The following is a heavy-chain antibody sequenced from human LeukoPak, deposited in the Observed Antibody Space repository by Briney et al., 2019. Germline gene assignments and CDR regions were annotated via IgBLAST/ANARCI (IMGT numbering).Heavy chain of an antibody. CDR3: AKARGTYSSGWSDY. V-gene: IGHV3-9*01. J-gene: IGHJ4*02. CDR1: GFTFSSYS. Sequence: GGSLRLSCAASGFTFSSYSMNWVRQAPGKGLEWVSGISWNSGSIGYADSVKGRFTISRDNAKNSLYLQMNSLRAEDTALYYCAKARGTYSSGWSDYWGQGTLVTVSS. CDR2: ISWNSGSI. D-gene: IGHD6-19*01.